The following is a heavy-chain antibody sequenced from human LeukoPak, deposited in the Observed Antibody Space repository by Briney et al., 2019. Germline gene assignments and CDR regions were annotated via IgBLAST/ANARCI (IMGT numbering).Heavy chain of an antibody. CDR3: AKDIFVSPPGITMVRGVIDFGY. CDR1: GFTFSSYW. J-gene: IGHJ4*02. Sequence: PGGSLRLSCTASGFTFSSYWMTWVRQAPGKGLEWVANIKQDGSEKYYVDSVKGRFTISRDNAKNSLYLQMNSLRAEDTALYYCAKDIFVSPPGITMVRGVIDFGYWGQGTLVTVSS. CDR2: IKQDGSEK. D-gene: IGHD3-10*01. V-gene: IGHV3-7*03.